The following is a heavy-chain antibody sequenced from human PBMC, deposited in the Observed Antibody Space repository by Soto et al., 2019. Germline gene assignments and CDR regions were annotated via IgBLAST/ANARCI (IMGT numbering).Heavy chain of an antibody. CDR3: ARGGYCSGGSCYPHWYFDL. D-gene: IGHD2-15*01. V-gene: IGHV1-69*12. CDR1: GGTFNSYA. CDR2: IIPIFGTA. Sequence: QVQLVQSGAEVKKPGSSVKVSCKASGGTFNSYAITWVRQAPGQGLEWMGGIIPIFGTANYAQKFQGRVTITADESTRTAYMELSSLRSEDTAVYYCARGGYCSGGSCYPHWYFDLWCRGTLVTVSS. J-gene: IGHJ2*01.